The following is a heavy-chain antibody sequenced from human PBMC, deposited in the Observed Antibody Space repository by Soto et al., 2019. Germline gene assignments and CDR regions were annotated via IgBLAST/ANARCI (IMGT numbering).Heavy chain of an antibody. J-gene: IGHJ4*02. V-gene: IGHV4-61*01. Sequence: LCLTCTVSGGSVSSGSYYWSWIRQPPGKGLEWIGYIYYSGSTNYNPSLKSRVTISVDTSKNQFSLKLSSVTAADTAVYYCARALRWELPIDYWGQGTLVTVSS. CDR3: ARALRWELPIDY. CDR2: IYYSGST. CDR1: GGSVSSGSYY. D-gene: IGHD1-26*01.